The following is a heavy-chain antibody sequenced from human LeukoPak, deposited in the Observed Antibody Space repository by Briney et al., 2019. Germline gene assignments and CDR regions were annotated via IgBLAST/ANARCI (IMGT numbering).Heavy chain of an antibody. D-gene: IGHD4-17*01. CDR2: IYQSGRT. V-gene: IGHV4-30-2*06. CDR3: SRGVMNGDYSWFDP. Sequence: SETLSLTCAVSGDSIMSGTFSWSWIRQSPGKGLEWIGYIYQSGRTFYTWSLRSRVAISMDRSKNQISLRLASVTAADTAVYYCSRGVMNGDYSWFDPWGQGTLVIVSS. CDR1: GDSIMSGTFS. J-gene: IGHJ5*02.